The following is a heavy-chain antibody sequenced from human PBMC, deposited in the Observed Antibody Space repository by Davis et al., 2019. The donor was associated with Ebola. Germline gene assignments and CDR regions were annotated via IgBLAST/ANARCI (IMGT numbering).Heavy chain of an antibody. V-gene: IGHV4-61*08. Sequence: SETLSLTCTVSGGSISSGGYYWSWIRQSPGKGLEWIGYIYYSGNVNYNPSLKSRLSMSIDASTNEFPLRLRSVTAADTAVYYCARAKVGTTRGSYDYGLDVWGQGTTVTVSS. CDR3: ARAKVGTTRGSYDYGLDV. J-gene: IGHJ6*02. CDR2: IYYSGNV. CDR1: GGSISSGGYY. D-gene: IGHD1-26*01.